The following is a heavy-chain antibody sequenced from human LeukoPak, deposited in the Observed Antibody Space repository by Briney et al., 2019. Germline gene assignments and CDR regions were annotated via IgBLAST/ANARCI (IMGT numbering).Heavy chain of an antibody. CDR3: ARSTGSTMFIDY. J-gene: IGHJ4*02. CDR2: IYYSGNP. D-gene: IGHD3-10*02. CDR1: GGSISPYY. V-gene: IGHV4-59*01. Sequence: PSETLSLTCTVSGGSISPYYWSWIRKPPGKGLEWLGYIYYSGNPEYNPSLKSRVAMSVDTSKNQFSLRLSSVTAADTAVYYCARSTGSTMFIDYWGQGTLVTVSS.